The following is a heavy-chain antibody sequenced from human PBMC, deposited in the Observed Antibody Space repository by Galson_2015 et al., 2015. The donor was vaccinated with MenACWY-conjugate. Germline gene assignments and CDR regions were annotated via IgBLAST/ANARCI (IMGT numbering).Heavy chain of an antibody. D-gene: IGHD4-17*01. Sequence: SLRLSCAASGFTFSSYAMSWVRQAPGKGLEWVSTISGSGVSTYYADSVKGRFTISRDNSKNTLYLQMNSLRAEDTAIYYRAKHDYGDYICFGYWGQGTLVTVSS. CDR2: ISGSGVST. J-gene: IGHJ4*02. CDR3: AKHDYGDYICFGY. V-gene: IGHV3-23*01. CDR1: GFTFSSYA.